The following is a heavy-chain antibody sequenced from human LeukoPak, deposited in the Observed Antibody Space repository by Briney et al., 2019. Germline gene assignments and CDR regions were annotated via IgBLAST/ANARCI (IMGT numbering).Heavy chain of an antibody. CDR3: ARDDCGDTCYPGGY. CDR1: GYTFTKYV. V-gene: IGHV1-3*01. CDR2: INAGNGDT. D-gene: IGHD2-21*01. Sequence: ASVKVSCKASGYTFTKYVVHWVRQAPGQRPEWMGWINAGNGDTKYSQNFQDRVTITRDTSANTAYMELSSLTTEDTALYYCARDDCGDTCYPGGYWGQGTLVTVSS. J-gene: IGHJ4*02.